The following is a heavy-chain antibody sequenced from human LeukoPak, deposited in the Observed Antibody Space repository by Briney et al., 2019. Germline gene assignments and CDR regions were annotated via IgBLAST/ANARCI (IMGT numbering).Heavy chain of an antibody. CDR1: GFTFSSYS. CDR3: ARAPFDSNAFDI. CDR2: ISSSSYI. V-gene: IGHV3-21*01. J-gene: IGHJ3*02. Sequence: GGSLRLSCAASGFTFSSYSMNWVRQAPGKGLEWVSSISSSSYIYYADSVKGRFTISRDNAKNSLYLQMNSLRAEDTAVYYCARAPFDSNAFDIWGQGTMVTVSS. D-gene: IGHD2-15*01.